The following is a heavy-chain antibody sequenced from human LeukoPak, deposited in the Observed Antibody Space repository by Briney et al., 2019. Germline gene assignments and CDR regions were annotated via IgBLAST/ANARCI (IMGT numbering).Heavy chain of an antibody. CDR2: IYSGGST. J-gene: IGHJ4*02. CDR3: ARAPPGDFDY. V-gene: IGHV3-66*01. CDR1: GFTVSSSY. Sequence: GGSLRLSCAASGFTVSSSYMSWVRQAPGKGLEWVSVIYSGGSTYYTDSVKGRFTISRDNSKNTLYLQMNSLRAEDTAVYYCARAPPGDFDYWGQGTLVTVSS.